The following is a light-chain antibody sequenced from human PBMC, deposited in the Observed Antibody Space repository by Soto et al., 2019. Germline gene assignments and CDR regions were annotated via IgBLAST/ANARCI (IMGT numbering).Light chain of an antibody. J-gene: IGKJ4*01. CDR2: GAY. CDR1: QSVRSN. CDR3: HQYNNWLALT. V-gene: IGKV3-15*01. Sequence: EIVMTQSPATLSVSPGERATLSYRASQSVRSNLAWYQQEPGQAPRLLIYGAYTRATDIPARFSGTGSGTEFTLTISSLQSEDSAVYYCHQYNNWLALTFGGGTNVDI.